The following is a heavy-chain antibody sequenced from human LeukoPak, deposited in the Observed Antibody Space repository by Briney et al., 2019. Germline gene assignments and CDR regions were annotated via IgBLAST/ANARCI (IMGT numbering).Heavy chain of an antibody. CDR2: IYYSGST. CDR3: ASAIAAAGTKYFQH. J-gene: IGHJ1*01. V-gene: IGHV4-31*03. CDR1: GGSISSGGYY. D-gene: IGHD6-13*01. Sequence: PSETLSLTCTVSGGSISSGGYYWSWIRQHPGKGLEWIGYIYYSGSTYYNPSLKSRVTISVDTSKNQFSLKLSSVTAADTAVYYCASAIAAAGTKYFQHWGQGTLVTVSS.